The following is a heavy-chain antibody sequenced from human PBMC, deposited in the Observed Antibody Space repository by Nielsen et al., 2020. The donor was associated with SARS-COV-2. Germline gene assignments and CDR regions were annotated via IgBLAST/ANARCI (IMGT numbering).Heavy chain of an antibody. CDR1: GGSFSGYY. V-gene: IGHV4-34*01. D-gene: IGHD6-13*01. Sequence: SETLSLTCAVYGGSFSGYYWSWIRQPPGKGLEWIGEINHSGSTNYNPSLKSRVTISVDKSKNQFSLKLSSVTAADTAVYYCASRIAAAGYYYMDVWGKGTTVTVSS. CDR3: ASRIAAAGYYYMDV. J-gene: IGHJ6*03. CDR2: INHSGST.